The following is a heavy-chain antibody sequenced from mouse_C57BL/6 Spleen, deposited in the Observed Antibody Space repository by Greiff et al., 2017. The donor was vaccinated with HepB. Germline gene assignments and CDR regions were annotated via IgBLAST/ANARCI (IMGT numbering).Heavy chain of an antibody. Sequence: QVQLQQSGAELVRPGTSVKMSCKASGYTFTNYWIGWAKQRPGHGLEWIGDIYPGGGYTNYNEKFKGKATLTADKSSSTAYMQFSSLTSEDSAIYYCARSAQDSSGYPHAMDYWGQGTSVTVSS. CDR2: IYPGGGYT. CDR1: GYTFTNYW. J-gene: IGHJ4*01. CDR3: ARSAQDSSGYPHAMDY. D-gene: IGHD3-2*02. V-gene: IGHV1-63*01.